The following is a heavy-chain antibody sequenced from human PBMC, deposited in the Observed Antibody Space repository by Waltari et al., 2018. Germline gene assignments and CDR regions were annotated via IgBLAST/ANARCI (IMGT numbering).Heavy chain of an antibody. CDR2: INHSGST. D-gene: IGHD6-19*01. CDR1: GGSFSGYY. CDR3: ARGLAVAGTSY. Sequence: QVQLQQWGAGLLTPSETLSLTCAVYGGSFSGYYWSWIRQPPGKGLEWIGEINHSGSTNYNPSLKSRVTISVDTSKNQFSLKLSSVTAADTAVYYCARGLAVAGTSYWGQGTLVTVSS. V-gene: IGHV4-34*01. J-gene: IGHJ4*02.